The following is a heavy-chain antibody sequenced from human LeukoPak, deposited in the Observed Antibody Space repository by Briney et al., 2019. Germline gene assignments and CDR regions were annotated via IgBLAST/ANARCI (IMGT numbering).Heavy chain of an antibody. CDR1: GFTFSSYS. J-gene: IGHJ4*02. Sequence: GGSLRLSCAASGFTFSSYSMNWVRQAPGKGLEWVSYISSSSSTIYYADSVKGRFTISRDNAMNSLYLQMNSLRAEDTAVYYCAPGYCSSTSCTHYFEYWGQGTLVTVSS. D-gene: IGHD2-2*01. CDR3: APGYCSSTSCTHYFEY. V-gene: IGHV3-48*01. CDR2: ISSSSSTI.